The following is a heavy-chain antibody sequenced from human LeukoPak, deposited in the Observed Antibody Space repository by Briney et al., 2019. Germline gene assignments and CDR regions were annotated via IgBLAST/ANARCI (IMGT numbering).Heavy chain of an antibody. CDR3: ATYPQTYGSGSYFSD. J-gene: IGHJ4*02. CDR2: FDPEDGET. D-gene: IGHD3-10*01. V-gene: IGHV1-24*01. CDR1: GYTFTSYY. Sequence: GASVKVSCRASGYTFTSYYMHWVRQAPGKGLEWMGGFDPEDGETIYAQKFQGRVTMTEDTSTDTAYMELSSLRSEDTAVYYCATYPQTYGSGSYFSDWGQGTLVTVSS.